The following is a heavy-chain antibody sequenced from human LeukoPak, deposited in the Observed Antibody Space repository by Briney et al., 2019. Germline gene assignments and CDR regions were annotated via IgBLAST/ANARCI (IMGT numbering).Heavy chain of an antibody. J-gene: IGHJ4*02. D-gene: IGHD5-18*01. V-gene: IGHV3-30-3*01. CDR2: ISYDGSNK. CDR1: GFTFSSYA. Sequence: SGGSLRLSCAASGFTFSSYAMHWVRQAPGKGLEWVAVISYDGSNKHYADSVKGRFTISRDNAKNSLYLQMNSLRAEDTAVYYCARAGTAMDVDYWGQGTLVTVSS. CDR3: ARAGTAMDVDY.